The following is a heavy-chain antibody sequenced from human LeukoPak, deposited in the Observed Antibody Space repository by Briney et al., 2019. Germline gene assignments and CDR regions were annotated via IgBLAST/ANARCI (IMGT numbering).Heavy chain of an antibody. CDR3: AKDKTYDDFWSGHDAFDI. D-gene: IGHD3-3*01. J-gene: IGHJ3*02. CDR2: IYSGGNT. CDR1: GFTVSSNS. V-gene: IGHV3-53*01. Sequence: GGSLRLSCTVSGFTVSSNSMSWVRQAPGKGLEWVSFIYSGGNTHYSDSVKGRFTISRDNSKNTLYLQMNSLRAEDTAVYYCAKDKTYDDFWSGHDAFDIWGQGTMVTVSS.